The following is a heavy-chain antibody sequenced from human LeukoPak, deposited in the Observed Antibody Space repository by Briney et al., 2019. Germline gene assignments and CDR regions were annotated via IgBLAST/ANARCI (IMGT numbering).Heavy chain of an antibody. V-gene: IGHV4-39*01. J-gene: IGHJ3*02. CDR3: ARLYDRGAFNI. CDR1: GGSFSSSSYS. CDR2: FYYSGNT. Sequence: SETLSLTCAVYGGSFSSSSYSWGWIRQPPGKGLEWIGTFYYSGNTYYNPSLKSRVTISVDTFRNHFSLKLSSVTTADTAVYYCARLYDRGAFNIWGQGTMVTVSS. D-gene: IGHD3-22*01.